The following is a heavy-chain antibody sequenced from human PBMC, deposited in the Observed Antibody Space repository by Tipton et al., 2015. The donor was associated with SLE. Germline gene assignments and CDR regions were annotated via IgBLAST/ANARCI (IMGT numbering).Heavy chain of an antibody. D-gene: IGHD3-22*01. CDR1: DGSISSYY. V-gene: IGHV3-30*02. CDR2: IQYDASDK. J-gene: IGHJ4*02. CDR3: ANLYYYNSRGYDLGY. Sequence: GLVKPSETLSLTCTVSDGSISSYYWSWIRQPPGKGLEWVTFIQYDASDKYYADSVKGRFTVSRDNSKNTLYLQMNSLRAEDTALYYCANLYYYNSRGYDLGYWGQGTLVTVSS.